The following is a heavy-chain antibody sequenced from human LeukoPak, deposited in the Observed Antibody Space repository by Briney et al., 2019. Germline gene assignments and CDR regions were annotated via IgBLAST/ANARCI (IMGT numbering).Heavy chain of an antibody. J-gene: IGHJ3*02. D-gene: IGHD2-15*01. CDR1: GGSISSSNW. CDR3: ARVRSCSGGSCYSYAFDI. CDR2: IYHSGST. V-gene: IGHV4-4*02. Sequence: PSETLSLTCAVSGGSISSSNWRSWVRQPPGKGLEWIGEIYHSGSTNYNPSLKSRVTISVDKSKNQFSLKLSSVTAADTAVYYCARVRSCSGGSCYSYAFDIWGQGTMVTVSS.